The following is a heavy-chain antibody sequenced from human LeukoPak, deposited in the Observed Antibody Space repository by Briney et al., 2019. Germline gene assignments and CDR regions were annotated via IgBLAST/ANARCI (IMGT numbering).Heavy chain of an antibody. CDR1: GGTFSSYA. V-gene: IGHV1-69*05. CDR2: IIPIFGTA. Sequence: GASVKVSCKASGGTFSSYAISWVRQAPGQGLEWMGGIIPIFGTANYAQKFQGRVTITTDESTSIAYMELSSLRSEDTAVYYCARVQVVASGDIVVVPALYYYYYYMDVWGKGTTVTVSS. CDR3: ARVQVVASGDIVVVPALYYYYYYMDV. D-gene: IGHD2-2*01. J-gene: IGHJ6*03.